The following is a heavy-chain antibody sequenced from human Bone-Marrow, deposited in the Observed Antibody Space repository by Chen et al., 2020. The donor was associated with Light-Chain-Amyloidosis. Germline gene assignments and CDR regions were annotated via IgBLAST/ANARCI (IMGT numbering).Heavy chain of an antibody. CDR3: ARRRDGYNFDY. J-gene: IGHJ4*02. CDR1: GYTFPNYW. CDR2: IYPDDSDA. D-gene: IGHD5-12*01. V-gene: IGHV5-51*01. Sequence: SGPEVKXPGESLKISCKGSGYTFPNYWIGWVRQMPGKGLEWMGVIYPDDSDARYSPSFEGQVTISADKSTTTAYLQWRSLKASDTAMYYCARRRDGYNFDYWGQGTLVTVSS.